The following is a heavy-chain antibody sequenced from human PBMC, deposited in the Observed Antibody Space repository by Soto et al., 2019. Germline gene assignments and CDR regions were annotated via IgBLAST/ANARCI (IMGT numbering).Heavy chain of an antibody. CDR3: ARQTRGDYPKYYFDY. V-gene: IGHV4-59*08. J-gene: IGHJ4*02. CDR2: IYYSGST. Sequence: PSETLSLTCTVSGGSISSYYWSWIRQPPGKGLEWIGYIYYSGSTNYNPSLKSRVTISVDTSKNQFSPKLSSVTAADTAVYYCARQTRGDYPKYYFDYWGQGTLVTVSS. CDR1: GGSISSYY. D-gene: IGHD4-17*01.